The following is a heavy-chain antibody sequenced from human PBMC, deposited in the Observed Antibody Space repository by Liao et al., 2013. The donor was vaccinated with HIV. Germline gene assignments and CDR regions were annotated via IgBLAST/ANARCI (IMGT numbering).Heavy chain of an antibody. CDR1: GASISNNY. D-gene: IGHD3-3*01. CDR3: ARGRPLRYFDW. V-gene: IGHV4-59*01. CDR2: INDSGST. Sequence: QVQLLESGPGLVKPSETLSLSCSVSGASISNNYWSWIRQSPGKGLEWIGNINDSGSTNSNPALKRRVTISIDMSKHHLYLDLSSVTAADTAVYYCARGRPLRYFDWWGQGTLVTVSS. J-gene: IGHJ4*02.